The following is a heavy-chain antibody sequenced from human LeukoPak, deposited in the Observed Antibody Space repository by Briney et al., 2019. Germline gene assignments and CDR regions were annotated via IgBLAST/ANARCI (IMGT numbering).Heavy chain of an antibody. V-gene: IGHV4-31*11. CDR1: GGSISSGGYY. D-gene: IGHD3-3*01. J-gene: IGHJ5*02. CDR3: AIGYYDFWGGYNWFDP. Sequence: SETLSLTCAVSGGSISSGGYYWSWIRQHPGKGLEWIGYIYYSGSTYYNPSLKSRVTISVDTSKNQFSLKLSSVTAADTAVYYCAIGYYDFWGGYNWFDPWGQGTLVTVSS. CDR2: IYYSGST.